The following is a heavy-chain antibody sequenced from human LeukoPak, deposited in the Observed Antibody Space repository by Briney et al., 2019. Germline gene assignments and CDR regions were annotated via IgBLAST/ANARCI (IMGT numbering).Heavy chain of an antibody. Sequence: GALGLSCAASGFPVSNYWVSCVRQAPGKGLEWVANMKEDGGEINYVDSVKGRFTISRDNAKNSLYLQMNSLRVDDTAVYYCARDRGYSTFDYWGQGTLVTVSS. D-gene: IGHD4-23*01. J-gene: IGHJ4*02. CDR3: ARDRGYSTFDY. V-gene: IGHV3-7*01. CDR2: MKEDGGEI. CDR1: GFPVSNYW.